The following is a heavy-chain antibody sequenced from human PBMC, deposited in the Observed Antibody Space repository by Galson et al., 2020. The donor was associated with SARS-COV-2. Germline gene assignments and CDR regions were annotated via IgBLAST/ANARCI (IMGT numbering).Heavy chain of an antibody. Sequence: ASVKVSCKASGYTFTSYGISWVRQAPGQGLEWMGWISAYNGNTNYAQKLQGRVTMTTDTSTSTAYMELRSLRSDDTAVYYCARAAAVAGRRGYMDVWGKGTTVTVSS. J-gene: IGHJ6*03. D-gene: IGHD6-19*01. CDR3: ARAAAVAGRRGYMDV. CDR2: ISAYNGNT. V-gene: IGHV1-18*01. CDR1: GYTFTSYG.